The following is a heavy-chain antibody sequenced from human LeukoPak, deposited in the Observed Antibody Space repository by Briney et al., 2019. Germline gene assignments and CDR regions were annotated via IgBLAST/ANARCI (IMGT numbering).Heavy chain of an antibody. J-gene: IGHJ4*02. CDR1: GFTFSSYA. Sequence: PGGSLRLSCAASGFTFSSYAMTWVRQAPGKGLEWVANIKQDGTEKFYVDSVKGRFTISRDNVKNSLYLQMNSLRVEDTAIYYCARDVFPFGTPFDYWGQGALVTVSS. CDR2: IKQDGTEK. D-gene: IGHD3-10*01. CDR3: ARDVFPFGTPFDY. V-gene: IGHV3-7*01.